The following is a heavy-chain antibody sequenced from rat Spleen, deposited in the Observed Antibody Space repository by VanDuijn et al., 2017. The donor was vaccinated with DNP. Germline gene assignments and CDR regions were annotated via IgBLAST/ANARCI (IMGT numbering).Heavy chain of an antibody. CDR1: GFTFSNYY. CDR3: ARQVWAFDY. J-gene: IGHJ3*01. Sequence: EVQLVESGGGLVQPGRSLKLSCAASGFTFSNYYMAWVRQAPTKGLEWVATISYDGSSTYYRDSVKGRFTISRDNAKSTLYLQMDSLRSEDTATYYCARQVWAFDYWGQGTLVTVSS. D-gene: IGHD1-7*01. V-gene: IGHV5-17*01. CDR2: ISYDGSST.